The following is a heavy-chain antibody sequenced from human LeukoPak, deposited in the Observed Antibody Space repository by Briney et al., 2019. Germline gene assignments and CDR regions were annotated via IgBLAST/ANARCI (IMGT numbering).Heavy chain of an antibody. CDR3: ARDYDSTGDERDYYYYMDV. J-gene: IGHJ6*03. D-gene: IGHD3-22*01. CDR1: GFIFSEYY. V-gene: IGHV3-11*04. CDR2: ISSSGRTT. Sequence: PGGSLRLSCAASGFIFSEYYMSWFRQAPGKGLEWVSYISSSGRTTYYSDSVKGRFTISRDNAKNSLYLQMNSLRAQDTAVYYCARDYDSTGDERDYYYYMDVWGKGTTVTVSS.